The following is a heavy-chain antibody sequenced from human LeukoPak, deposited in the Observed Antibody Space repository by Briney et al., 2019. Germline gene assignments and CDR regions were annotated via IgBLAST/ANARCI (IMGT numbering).Heavy chain of an antibody. CDR1: GFTVSSNY. Sequence: GGSLRLSCAASGFTVSSNYMSWVRQAPGQGQEWVSIIYISGSTYYADSVKGRFTISRDNSKNTLYLQMNSLRVEDTAVYYCASRGFYDSSGYYFYWGQGTQVTVSS. CDR3: ASRGFYDSSGYYFY. J-gene: IGHJ4*02. D-gene: IGHD3-22*01. CDR2: IYISGST. V-gene: IGHV3-53*01.